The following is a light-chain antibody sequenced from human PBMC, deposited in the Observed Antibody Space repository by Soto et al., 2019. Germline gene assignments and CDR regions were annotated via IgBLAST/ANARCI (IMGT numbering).Light chain of an antibody. CDR1: QSLRATY. V-gene: IGKV3-20*01. J-gene: IGKJ1*01. Sequence: IVLTQSPGTLSLSPEESATRSCWASQSLRATYVAWYQQRPGQAPRLLIYGASFRATCIPASFSGRGSGTDFTLSISRLEPEDLAVYDCQQYVTPPRTVGQGTKGEIK. CDR3: QQYVTPPRT. CDR2: GAS.